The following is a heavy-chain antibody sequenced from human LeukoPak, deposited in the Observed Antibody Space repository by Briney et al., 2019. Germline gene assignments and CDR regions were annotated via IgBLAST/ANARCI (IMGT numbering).Heavy chain of an antibody. V-gene: IGHV1-46*01. J-gene: IGHJ5*02. Sequence: ASVKVSCKASGYTFSTNYMHWVRQAPGQGPEWMGKINPSGGSTSSAQKFQGRLTMTIDTSASTGYMELSSLSSEDTAVYYCARDPRSWGQGTLVTVSS. CDR2: INPSGGST. CDR3: ARDPRS. CDR1: GYTFSTNY.